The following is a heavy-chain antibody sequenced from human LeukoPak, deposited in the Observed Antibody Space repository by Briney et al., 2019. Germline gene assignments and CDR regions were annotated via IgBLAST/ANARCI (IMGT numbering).Heavy chain of an antibody. Sequence: GGSLRLSCAASGFTFNNYWMSWVRQAPGKGLEWVANIKQDGSEKYYVDSVKGRFTISRDNARNSLYLQMNSLRAEDTAVYYCARGTAYSSSWLLNFDYWGQGTLVTVSS. D-gene: IGHD6-13*01. CDR1: GFTFNNYW. CDR2: IKQDGSEK. CDR3: ARGTAYSSSWLLNFDY. J-gene: IGHJ4*02. V-gene: IGHV3-7*01.